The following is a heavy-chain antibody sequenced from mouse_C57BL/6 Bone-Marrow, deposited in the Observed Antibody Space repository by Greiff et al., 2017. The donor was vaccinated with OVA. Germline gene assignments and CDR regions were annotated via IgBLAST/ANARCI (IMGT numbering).Heavy chain of an antibody. D-gene: IGHD1-1*01. V-gene: IGHV8-8*01. Sequence: QVTLKVSGPGILQPSQTLSLTCSFSGFSLSTSGMGVGWIRQPSGKGLEWLAHIWWDDDKYYNPALKSRLTISKVTSQNQVFLKIANVDTADTATYYCARISCDYYGSSYWYFDVWGTGTTVTVSS. CDR2: IWWDDDK. CDR3: ARISCDYYGSSYWYFDV. CDR1: GFSLSTSGMG. J-gene: IGHJ1*03.